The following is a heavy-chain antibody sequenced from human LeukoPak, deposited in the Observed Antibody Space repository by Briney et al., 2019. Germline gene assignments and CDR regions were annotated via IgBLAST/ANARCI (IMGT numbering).Heavy chain of an antibody. CDR1: GYTFTGYD. D-gene: IGHD3-9*01. J-gene: IGHJ4*02. V-gene: IGHV1-8*01. CDR3: ARGVRRYFDWLFRDGYFDY. Sequence: ASVKVSCKASGYTFTGYDINWVRQATGQGLEGMGWMNPNSGNTGYAQKFQGRVTMTRNTSISTAYMELSSLGSEDTAVYYCARGVRRYFDWLFRDGYFDYWGQGTLVTVSS. CDR2: MNPNSGNT.